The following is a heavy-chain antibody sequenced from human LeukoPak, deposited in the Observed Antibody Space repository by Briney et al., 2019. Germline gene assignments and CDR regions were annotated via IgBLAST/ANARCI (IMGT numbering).Heavy chain of an antibody. Sequence: ASVKVSCKASGGTFSSYAISWVRQAPGQGLGWMGGIIPIFGTANYAQKFQGRVTITADESTSTAYMELSSLRSEDTAVYYCARKNEMSSYYYYYGMDVWGQGTTVTVSS. D-gene: IGHD1-1*01. CDR2: IIPIFGTA. CDR3: ARKNEMSSYYYYYGMDV. V-gene: IGHV1-69*13. J-gene: IGHJ6*02. CDR1: GGTFSSYA.